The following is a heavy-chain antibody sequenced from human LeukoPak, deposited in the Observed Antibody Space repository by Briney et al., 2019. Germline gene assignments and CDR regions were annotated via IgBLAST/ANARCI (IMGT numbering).Heavy chain of an antibody. V-gene: IGHV4-34*01. D-gene: IGHD3-22*01. Sequence: PSETLSLTCAVYGGSFSGYYWGWIRQPPGKGLEWIGEINHSGSTNYNPSLKSRVTISVDTSKNQFSLKLSSVTAADTAVYYCARGGGIVVAQRAFDYWGQGTLVTVSS. J-gene: IGHJ4*02. CDR1: GGSFSGYY. CDR2: INHSGST. CDR3: ARGGGIVVAQRAFDY.